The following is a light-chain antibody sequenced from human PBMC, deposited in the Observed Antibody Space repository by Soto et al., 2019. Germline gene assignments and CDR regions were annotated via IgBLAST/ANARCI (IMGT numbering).Light chain of an antibody. CDR3: LHDQNYPWR. Sequence: AIQMTPSPYSLSAYVGARVTITCRARQVLRNDLGWYQQKPGKAPKLLIYGASNLQSGLPSRFSGSGAGTDFTLTISNQLIEDFAPDDFLHDQNYPWRFGGGTKGDIK. J-gene: IGKJ4*02. CDR1: QVLRND. CDR2: GAS. V-gene: IGKV1-6*01.